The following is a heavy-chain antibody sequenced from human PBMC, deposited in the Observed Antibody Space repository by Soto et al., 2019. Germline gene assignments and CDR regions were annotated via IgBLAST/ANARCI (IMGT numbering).Heavy chain of an antibody. CDR3: ARELPSSIFEY. V-gene: IGHV4-59*01. CDR1: GGCMSSYH. CDR2: IYYSGST. D-gene: IGHD6-13*01. Sequence: EILSLSCNVSGGCMSSYHWSWIRQPPGKGLEWIGYIYYSGSTNYNPSPKSRVTISVDTSKKQYSMKLSSVTAADTAVYYCARELPSSIFEYWGQGTLVTVSS. J-gene: IGHJ4*02.